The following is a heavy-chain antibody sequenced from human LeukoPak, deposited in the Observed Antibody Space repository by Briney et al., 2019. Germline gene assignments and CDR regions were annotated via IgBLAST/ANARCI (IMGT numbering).Heavy chain of an antibody. J-gene: IGHJ5*02. V-gene: IGHV4-39*07. D-gene: IGHD3-10*01. CDR2: IYYSGST. CDR1: GGSISSSSYY. CDR3: ARDLVRGVIPNWFDP. Sequence: SETLSLTCTVSGGSISSSSYYWGWIRQPPGKGLEWIGSIYYSGSTYYNPSLKSRVTISVDTSKNQFSLKLSSVTAADTAVYYCARDLVRGVIPNWFDPWGQGTLVTVSS.